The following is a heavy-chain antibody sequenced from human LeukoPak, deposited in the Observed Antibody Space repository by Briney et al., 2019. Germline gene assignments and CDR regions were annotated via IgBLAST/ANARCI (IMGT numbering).Heavy chain of an antibody. CDR1: GGSISSYY. J-gene: IGHJ6*02. V-gene: IGHV4-59*01. Sequence: PSETLSLTCTVSGGSISSYYWSWIRQPPGKGLEWIGYIYYSGSTNYNPSLKSRVTISVDTSKNQFSLKLSSVTAADTAVYYCARAQYSSSWYGGYYYYGMDVWGQGTTVTVSS. CDR3: ARAQYSSSWYGGYYYYGMDV. CDR2: IYYSGST. D-gene: IGHD6-13*01.